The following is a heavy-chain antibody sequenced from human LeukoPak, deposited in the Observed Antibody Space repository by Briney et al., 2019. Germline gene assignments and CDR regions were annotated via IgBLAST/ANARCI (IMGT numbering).Heavy chain of an antibody. Sequence: SETLSLTCTVSGGSISSYYWSWIRQPPGKGLEWIGYIYYSGSTNYNPSLKSRVTISVDTSKNQFSLKLSSVTAAYTAVYHCARGLGYYDSSVGYWGQGTLVTVSS. CDR1: GGSISSYY. CDR3: ARGLGYYDSSVGY. D-gene: IGHD3-22*01. CDR2: IYYSGST. V-gene: IGHV4-59*01. J-gene: IGHJ4*02.